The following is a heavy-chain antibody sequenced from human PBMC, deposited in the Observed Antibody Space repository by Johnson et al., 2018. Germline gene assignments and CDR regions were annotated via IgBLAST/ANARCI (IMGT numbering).Heavy chain of an antibody. J-gene: IGHJ4*02. CDR3: ARYSGTYYYDKSGNFDY. D-gene: IGHD3-22*01. V-gene: IGHV3-9*01. Sequence: VQLVESGGGLVQPGRSLRLSCAASGFTFDDYAIHWVRQAPGEGLEWVSGISWNSGTKGYADSVTGRFIISRDNAKNSLSLQMNSLRAEDTALYFCARYSGTYYYDKSGNFDYWGQGTLVTVSS. CDR2: ISWNSGTK. CDR1: GFTFDDYA.